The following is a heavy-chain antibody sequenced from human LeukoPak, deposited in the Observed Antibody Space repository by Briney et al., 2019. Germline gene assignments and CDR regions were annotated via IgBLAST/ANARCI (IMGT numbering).Heavy chain of an antibody. V-gene: IGHV3-9*01. CDR2: ISWNSGSI. CDR3: AKDIRSGWYTFDY. CDR1: GFLFSSYA. Sequence: LRLSCAASGFLFSSYAMHWVRQAPGKGLESVSGISWNSGSIGYADSVKGRFTISRDNAKNSLYLQMNSLRAEDTALYYCAKDIRSGWYTFDYWGQGTLVTVSS. J-gene: IGHJ4*02. D-gene: IGHD6-19*01.